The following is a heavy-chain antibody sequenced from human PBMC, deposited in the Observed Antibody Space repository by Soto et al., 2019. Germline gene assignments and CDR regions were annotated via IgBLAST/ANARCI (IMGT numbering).Heavy chain of an antibody. V-gene: IGHV3-21*01. D-gene: IGHD3-3*01. J-gene: IGHJ4*02. CDR1: GFTFSSYS. CDR3: ARDTTYYYDHQNC. CDR2: ISSSSSYI. Sequence: EVQLVESGGGLVKPGGSLRLSCAASGFTFSSYSMNWVRQAPGKGLEWVSSISSSSSYIYYADSVKGRFTISRDNAKNSLYLQMNSLRAEDTAVYYCARDTTYYYDHQNCWGQGTLVTFSS.